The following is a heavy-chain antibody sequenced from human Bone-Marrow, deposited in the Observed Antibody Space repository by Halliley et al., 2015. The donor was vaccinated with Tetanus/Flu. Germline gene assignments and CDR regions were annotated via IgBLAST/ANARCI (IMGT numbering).Heavy chain of an antibody. CDR3: ARDHGSTLYAGAFDV. D-gene: IGHD2-8*01. V-gene: IGHV3-53*01. Sequence: SVIYAEGRTYYTASVQGRFTISRDNSNNTVYLQMNDLRAEDTAVYYCARDHGSTLYAGAFDVWGQGTLVTVSS. CDR2: IYAEGRT. J-gene: IGHJ3*01.